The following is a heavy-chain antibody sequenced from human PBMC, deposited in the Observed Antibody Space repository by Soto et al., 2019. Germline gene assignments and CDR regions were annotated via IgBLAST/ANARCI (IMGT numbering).Heavy chain of an antibody. J-gene: IGHJ6*02. CDR3: ARVPEVYYYGMDV. V-gene: IGHV3-33*01. Sequence: GGSLRLSCAASGFTFSSYGMHWVRQAPGKGLEWVAVIWYDGSNKYYADSVKGRFTISRDNSKNTLYLQMNSLRAEDTAVYYCARVPEVYYYGMDVWGQGTTVTVSS. CDR1: GFTFSSYG. CDR2: IWYDGSNK.